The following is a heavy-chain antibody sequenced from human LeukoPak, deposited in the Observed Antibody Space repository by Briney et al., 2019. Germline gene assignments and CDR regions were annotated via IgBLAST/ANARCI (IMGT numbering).Heavy chain of an antibody. CDR3: ARGPIVVVAATFGAFDI. CDR2: IHYSGST. CDR1: GGSISSYY. D-gene: IGHD2-15*01. V-gene: IGHV4-59*08. Sequence: SETLSLTCTVSGGSISSYYWSWIRQPPGKGLEWIGYIHYSGSTNYNPSLKSRVTISVDTSKNQFSLKLSSVTAADTAVYYCARGPIVVVAATFGAFDIWGQGTMVTVSS. J-gene: IGHJ3*02.